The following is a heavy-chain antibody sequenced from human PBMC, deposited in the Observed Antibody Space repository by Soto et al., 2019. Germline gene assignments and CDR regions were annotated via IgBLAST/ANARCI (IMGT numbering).Heavy chain of an antibody. CDR2: ISAYNANT. J-gene: IGHJ4*02. CDR3: ARGGAYSNYFDY. Sequence: GASVKVSCKASGYSFNKFAITWVRQAPGQGLEWMGWISAYNANTNYAQKLQGRVTMTTDTSTSTAYMELRSLRSDDTAVYYCARGGAYSNYFDYWGQGALVTVSS. D-gene: IGHD4-4*01. CDR1: GYSFNKFA. V-gene: IGHV1-18*01.